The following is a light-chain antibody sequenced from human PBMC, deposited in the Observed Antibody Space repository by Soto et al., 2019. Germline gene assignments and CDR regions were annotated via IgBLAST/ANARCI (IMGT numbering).Light chain of an antibody. V-gene: IGKV3-20*01. Sequence: EIVLTQSPGTLSLSPGERATLSCRASQSVSSSYLAWYQHKPGQAPRLLMYGVASRATGIPDRFSGSGSGTDFTLTISRLEPEDFAVYYCQQYGSSLITFGQGTRLEIK. J-gene: IGKJ5*01. CDR2: GVA. CDR1: QSVSSSY. CDR3: QQYGSSLIT.